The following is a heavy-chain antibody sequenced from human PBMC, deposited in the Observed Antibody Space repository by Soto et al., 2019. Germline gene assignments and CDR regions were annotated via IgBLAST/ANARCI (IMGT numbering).Heavy chain of an antibody. D-gene: IGHD6-19*01. CDR2: IFHSGDT. CDR3: AYSTGWYRHDV. Sequence: QVQLQESGPGLVKPSGTLSLTCAVSGDYISNSRWWTWVRQPPGKGLEWIGDIFHSGDTNYNPSLKSRVFISVDKSQNQFSLKVSSVTAADTAVYYCAYSTGWYRHDVWGLGTLVTVSS. J-gene: IGHJ3*01. CDR1: GDYISNSRW. V-gene: IGHV4-4*02.